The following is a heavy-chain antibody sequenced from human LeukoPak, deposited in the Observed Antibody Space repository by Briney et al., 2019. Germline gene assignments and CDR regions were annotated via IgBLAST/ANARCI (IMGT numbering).Heavy chain of an antibody. J-gene: IGHJ4*02. D-gene: IGHD3-9*01. V-gene: IGHV3-23*01. CDR3: AKSPNDILTGEEYFFDY. CDR2: ISGSGAST. Sequence: GGSRRLSCAASGFTFSSYGMSWVRQAPGKGLEWVSTISGSGASTYYADYVKGRFTISRDNSKNTLYLQMNSLRAEDTAVYYCAKSPNDILTGEEYFFDYWGQGTLVTVSS. CDR1: GFTFSSYG.